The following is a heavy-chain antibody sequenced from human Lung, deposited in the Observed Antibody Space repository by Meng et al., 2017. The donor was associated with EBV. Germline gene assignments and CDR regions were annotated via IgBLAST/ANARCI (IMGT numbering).Heavy chain of an antibody. J-gene: IGHJ2*01. CDR1: AYTFAGYY. CDR2: INPNSGGA. Sequence: QVQLVQSGAEVKKPGASVKVSGKASAYTFAGYYMHWVRQAPGQGLEWMGRINPNSGGANYAQKFQGRVTMTRDTSISTAYMELSRLRSDDTAVYYCAREGLVGDLRYCDLWGRGTLVTVSS. CDR3: AREGLVGDLRYCDL. V-gene: IGHV1-2*06. D-gene: IGHD3-16*01.